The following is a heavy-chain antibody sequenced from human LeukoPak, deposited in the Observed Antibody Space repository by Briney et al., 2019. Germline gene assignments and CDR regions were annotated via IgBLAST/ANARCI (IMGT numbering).Heavy chain of an antibody. J-gene: IGHJ3*02. D-gene: IGHD2-2*01. CDR1: GYSISSGYY. V-gene: IGHV4-38-2*01. Sequence: PSETLSLTCAVSGYSISSGYYWGWIRQPPGKGLEWIGSIYHSGRTYYNPSLKSRVTISVDTSKNQFSLKLSSVTAADTAVYYCALVPAAILDAFDIWGQGTMVTVSS. CDR3: ALVPAAILDAFDI. CDR2: IYHSGRT.